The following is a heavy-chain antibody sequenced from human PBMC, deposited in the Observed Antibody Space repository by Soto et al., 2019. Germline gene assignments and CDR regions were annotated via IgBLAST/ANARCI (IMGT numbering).Heavy chain of an antibody. Sequence: ASVKVSCEASGCTFTGYYMHWVRQAPGQGLEWMGWINPNSGGTNYAQKFQGWVTMTRDTSISTAYMELSRLRSDDTAVYYCARGLPYHYYYYMDVWGKGTTVTVSS. CDR1: GCTFTGYY. CDR3: ARGLPYHYYYYMDV. J-gene: IGHJ6*03. V-gene: IGHV1-2*04. CDR2: INPNSGGT.